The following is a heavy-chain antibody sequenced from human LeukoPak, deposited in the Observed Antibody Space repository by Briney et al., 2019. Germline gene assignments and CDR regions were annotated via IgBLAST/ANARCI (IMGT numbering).Heavy chain of an antibody. D-gene: IGHD6-13*01. CDR2: MNPNSGNT. J-gene: IGHJ6*02. V-gene: IGHV1-8*01. CDR1: GYTFTSYD. CDR3: AREGVSWYSYGMDV. Sequence: ASVKVSCKASGYTFTSYDINWVRQATGQGLEWMGWMNPNSGNTGYAQKFQGRVTVTRNTSISTAYMELSSLRSEDTAVYYCAREGVSWYSYGMDVWGQGTTVTVSS.